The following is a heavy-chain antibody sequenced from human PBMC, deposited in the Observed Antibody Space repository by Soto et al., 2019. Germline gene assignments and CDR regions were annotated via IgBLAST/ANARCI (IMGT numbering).Heavy chain of an antibody. Sequence: QVQLVQSGAEVKKPGSSVKVSCKASGGTFSSYTISWVRQAPGQGLEWMGRIIPILGIANYAQKLQGRVTITADKSTSTAYMELSSLRSEDTAVYYCARGAEYYYYMDVWGKGTTVTVSS. J-gene: IGHJ6*03. D-gene: IGHD1-26*01. CDR3: ARGAEYYYYMDV. V-gene: IGHV1-69*02. CDR1: GGTFSSYT. CDR2: IIPILGIA.